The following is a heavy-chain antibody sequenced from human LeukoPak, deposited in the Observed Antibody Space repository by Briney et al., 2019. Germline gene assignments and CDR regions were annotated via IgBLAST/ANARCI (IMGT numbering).Heavy chain of an antibody. V-gene: IGHV3-74*01. CDR3: ARDPYNGSYGDDYYYYMDV. D-gene: IGHD1-26*01. CDR2: INSDGSST. J-gene: IGHJ6*03. CDR1: GFTFSSYW. Sequence: PGGSLRLSCAASGFTFSSYWMHWVRHAPGKGLVWVSRINSDGSSTSYADSVKGRFTISRDNAKNTLYLQMNSLRAEDTAVYYCARDPYNGSYGDDYYYYMDVWGKGTTVTISS.